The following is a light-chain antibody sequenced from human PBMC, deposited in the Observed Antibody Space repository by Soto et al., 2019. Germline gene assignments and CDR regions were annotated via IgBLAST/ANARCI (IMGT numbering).Light chain of an antibody. CDR2: ASS. V-gene: IGKV1-39*01. Sequence: IQMTQSPSSLSASVGDRVTITCRASQTISTYLNWYQQKPGKAPKLLIYASSSLQSGVPSRFSGSGSGTDFTLTSTSLQPEDFATYICQQSYGMPWTFGQGTKVE. J-gene: IGKJ1*01. CDR1: QTISTY. CDR3: QQSYGMPWT.